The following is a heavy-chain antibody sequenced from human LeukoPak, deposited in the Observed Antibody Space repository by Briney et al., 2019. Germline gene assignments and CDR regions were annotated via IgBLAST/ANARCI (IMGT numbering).Heavy chain of an antibody. V-gene: IGHV1-2*02. CDR1: GYTFTGYY. CDR2: IDPDTGGT. D-gene: IGHD2-15*01. CDR3: ARSVGYCSGGSCYSFDL. J-gene: IGHJ4*02. Sequence: GASVKVSCRASGYTFTGYYMHWVRQAPGQGLEWVGWIDPDTGGTRYGQKFQGRVSMTRDASISTAYMELSRLRSEDTAVYHCARSVGYCSGGSCYSFDLWGQGTLVTVSS.